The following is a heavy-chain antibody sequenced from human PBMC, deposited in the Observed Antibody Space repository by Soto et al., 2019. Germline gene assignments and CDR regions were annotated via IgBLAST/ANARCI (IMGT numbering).Heavy chain of an antibody. CDR2: INSDGSST. V-gene: IGHV3-74*01. J-gene: IGHJ4*02. CDR1: GGSISSSNYY. CDR3: ARGKGISSWYVSDY. D-gene: IGHD6-13*01. Sequence: PSETLSLTCTVSGGSISSSNYYWGWIRQPPGKGLVWVSGINSDGSSTTYADSVKGRFTISRDNAKNTLYLQMNSLRAEDTAVYYCARGKGISSWYVSDYWGQGTLVTVSS.